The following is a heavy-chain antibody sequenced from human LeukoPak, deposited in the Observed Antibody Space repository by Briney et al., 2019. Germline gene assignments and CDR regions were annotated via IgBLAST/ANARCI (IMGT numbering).Heavy chain of an antibody. V-gene: IGHV3-49*04. CDR1: GFTFGDYA. Sequence: GGSLRLSCTASGFTFGDYAMSWVRQAPGKGLEWVGFIRSKAYGGTTEYAASVKGRFTISRDDSKSIAYLQMNSLKTEDTAVYYCTSHRPGHSSSWRYYFDYWGQGTLVTVSS. J-gene: IGHJ4*02. D-gene: IGHD6-13*01. CDR2: IRSKAYGGTT. CDR3: TSHRPGHSSSWRYYFDY.